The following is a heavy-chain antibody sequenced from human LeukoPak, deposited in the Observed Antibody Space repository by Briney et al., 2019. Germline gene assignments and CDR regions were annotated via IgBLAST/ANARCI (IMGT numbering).Heavy chain of an antibody. CDR2: VSKSGST. J-gene: IGHJ3*01. V-gene: IGHV4-4*08. CDR3: ARGDYGVFDAFDV. D-gene: IGHD3-16*01. Sequence: SETLSLTCTVSGESITSHFWTWIRQAPGKGLEWVGYVSKSGSTNYNPSLQSRITISVDTSKNQFFLKLTSMTAADTAVYFCARGDYGVFDAFDVWGQGTVVTVSS. CDR1: GESITSHF.